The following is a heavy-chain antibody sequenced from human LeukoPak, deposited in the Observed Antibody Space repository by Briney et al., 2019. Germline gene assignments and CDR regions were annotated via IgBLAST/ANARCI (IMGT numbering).Heavy chain of an antibody. J-gene: IGHJ5*02. CDR3: ARQGSSSWPNWFDP. CDR2: IYYSGST. Sequence: TSETLSLTCAVYGGSFSGYYWGWIRQPPGKGLEWIGSIYYSGSTFYNPSLKSRVTISVDTSKNQFSLKLSSVTAADTAVYYCARQGSSSWPNWFDPWGQGTLVTVSS. V-gene: IGHV4-39*01. D-gene: IGHD6-13*01. CDR1: GGSFSGYY.